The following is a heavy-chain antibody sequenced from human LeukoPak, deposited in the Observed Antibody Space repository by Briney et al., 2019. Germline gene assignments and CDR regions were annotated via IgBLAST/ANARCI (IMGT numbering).Heavy chain of an antibody. Sequence: SETLSLTCTVSGGSISSSSYYWGWIRQPPGKGLEWIGSIYYSGSTYYNPSLKSRVTISVDTSKNQFSLKLSSVTAADTAVYYCARRGDYYDSSGSYYFDYWGQGTLVTVSS. CDR2: IYYSGST. V-gene: IGHV4-39*01. D-gene: IGHD3-22*01. CDR1: GGSISSSSYY. CDR3: ARRGDYYDSSGSYYFDY. J-gene: IGHJ4*02.